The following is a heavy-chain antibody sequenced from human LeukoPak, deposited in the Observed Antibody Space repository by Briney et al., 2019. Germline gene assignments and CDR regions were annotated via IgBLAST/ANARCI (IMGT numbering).Heavy chain of an antibody. D-gene: IGHD5-12*01. V-gene: IGHV4-34*01. J-gene: IGHJ3*02. CDR3: ARDPRGYSGYDLDAFDI. CDR1: GGSFSGYY. Sequence: PSETLSLTCAVYGGSFSGYYWSWIRQPPGKGLEWIGEINHSGSTNYNPSLRSRVTISVDMSKNQFSLKLSSVTAADTAVYYCARDPRGYSGYDLDAFDIWGQGTMVTVSS. CDR2: INHSGST.